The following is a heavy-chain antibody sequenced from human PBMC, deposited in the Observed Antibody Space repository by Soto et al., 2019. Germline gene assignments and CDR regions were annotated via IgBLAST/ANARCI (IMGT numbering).Heavy chain of an antibody. D-gene: IGHD6-19*01. CDR3: ARRSSGWYFDY. CDR1: GFTFSSYA. V-gene: IGHV3-23*01. CDR2: ISVSGGST. Sequence: EVQLLESGGGLVQPGGSLRLSCAASGFTFSSYAMSWVRQAPGKGLEWVSAISVSGGSTYYADSVKGRFTISRDKSKNTLYLQMNSLRAEDTAVYYCARRSSGWYFDYWGQGTLVTVSS. J-gene: IGHJ4*02.